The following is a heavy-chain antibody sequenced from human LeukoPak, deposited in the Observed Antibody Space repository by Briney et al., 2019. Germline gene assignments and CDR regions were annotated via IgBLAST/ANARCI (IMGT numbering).Heavy chain of an antibody. V-gene: IGHV1-46*01. D-gene: IGHD1-26*01. CDR1: GYTFTSYA. J-gene: IGHJ4*02. CDR3: ARDSPISGSYYGGLGY. CDR2: SNPGGGST. Sequence: ASVKVSCKASGYTFTSYAMHWVRQAPGQRLEWMGISNPGGGSTSYAQKFQGRVTMTRDTSTSTVSMELSSLRSEDTAVYYCARDSPISGSYYGGLGYWGQGTLVTVSS.